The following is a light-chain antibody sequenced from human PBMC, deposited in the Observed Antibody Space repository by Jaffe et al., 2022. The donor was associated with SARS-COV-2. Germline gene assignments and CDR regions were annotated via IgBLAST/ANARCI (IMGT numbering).Light chain of an antibody. Sequence: EIVLTQSPGTLSLSPGERATLSCRASQSVSGSYLAWYQQKPGQAPRLLIYDASSRATGIPDRFSGSGSGTDFTLIISRLEPEDFAVYYCQQYGSSPRTFGQGTKVEIK. J-gene: IGKJ1*01. CDR1: QSVSGSY. CDR2: DAS. V-gene: IGKV3-20*01. CDR3: QQYGSSPRT.